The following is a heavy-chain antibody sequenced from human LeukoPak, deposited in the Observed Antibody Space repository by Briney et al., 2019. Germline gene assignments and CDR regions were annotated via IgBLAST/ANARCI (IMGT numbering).Heavy chain of an antibody. J-gene: IGHJ3*02. CDR2: TYYRSKWYN. CDR3: ARGLYYYGSGSYSPDAFDI. CDR1: GDSVSSNSAA. D-gene: IGHD3-10*01. V-gene: IGHV6-1*01. Sequence: SQTLSLTCAISGDSVSSNSAAWNWIRQSPSRGLEWLGRTYYRSKWYNDYAVSVKSRIPINPDTSKNQFSLQLNSVTPEDTAVYYCARGLYYYGSGSYSPDAFDIWGQGTMVTVSS.